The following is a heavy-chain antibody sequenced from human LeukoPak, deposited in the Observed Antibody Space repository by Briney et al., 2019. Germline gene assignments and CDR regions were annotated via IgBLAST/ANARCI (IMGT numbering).Heavy chain of an antibody. CDR3: ASYPPYRSSPPH. Sequence: SETLSLTCAVSGYSINSSYYWGWIRQPPGKGLEWIGSIYHSGSTYYNPSLKSRVTISVDTSKNQFSLKLSSVTAADTAVYYCASYPPYRSSPPHWGQGTLVTVSS. CDR1: GYSINSSYY. V-gene: IGHV4-38-2*01. J-gene: IGHJ4*02. CDR2: IYHSGST. D-gene: IGHD6-6*01.